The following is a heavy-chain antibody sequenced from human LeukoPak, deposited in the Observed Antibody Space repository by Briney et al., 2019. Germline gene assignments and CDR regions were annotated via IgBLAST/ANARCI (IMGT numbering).Heavy chain of an antibody. V-gene: IGHV4-61*02. CDR1: GDSISSGNYY. Sequence: SETLSLTCTVSGDSISSGNYYWTWIRQPAGKGLEWIGRIYTSGSTNYNPSLKSRVTISVDTSKNQFSLRLSSVTAADTAVYYCATLGYSYGTDYWGQGTLVTVSS. D-gene: IGHD5-18*01. J-gene: IGHJ4*02. CDR3: ATLGYSYGTDY. CDR2: IYTSGST.